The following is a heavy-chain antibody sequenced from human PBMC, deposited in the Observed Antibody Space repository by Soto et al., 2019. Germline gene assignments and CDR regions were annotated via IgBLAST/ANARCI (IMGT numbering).Heavy chain of an antibody. CDR3: AREKDSNYFDY. Sequence: GGSLRLSCAASWFTVSSNYMSWVRQAPGKGLEWVSVIYSGGSTYYADSVKGRFTISRHNSKNTLYLQMNSLRAEDTAVYYCAREKDSNYFDYWGQGTLVTVSS. D-gene: IGHD4-4*01. CDR1: WFTVSSNY. J-gene: IGHJ4*02. CDR2: IYSGGST. V-gene: IGHV3-53*04.